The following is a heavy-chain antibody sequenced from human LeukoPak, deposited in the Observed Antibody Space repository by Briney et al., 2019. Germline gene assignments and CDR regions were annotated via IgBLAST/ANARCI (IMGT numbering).Heavy chain of an antibody. CDR2: ISSGGSTM. CDR1: GFTFSTHE. CDR3: ARDLATGWGSLDX. D-gene: IGHD6-19*01. J-gene: IGHJ4*02. Sequence: GGSLRLSCAASGFTFSTHEMHWVRQGPGKGLEWVSYISSGGSTMYYADSVKGRFTISRDNAKNSLFLQMNSLRAEDTAVYYCARDLATGWGSLDXWGQGTLVTVX. V-gene: IGHV3-48*03.